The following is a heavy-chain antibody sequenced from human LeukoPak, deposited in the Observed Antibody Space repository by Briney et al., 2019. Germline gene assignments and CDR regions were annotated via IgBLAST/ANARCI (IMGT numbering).Heavy chain of an antibody. Sequence: GGSLRLSCAASGFTFSSYEMNWVRQAPGKGLEWVSYISSSGSTIYYADSVKGRFTISRDNAKNSLYLQMNSLRAEDTVVYYCARVEEDAFDIWGQGTMVTVSS. V-gene: IGHV3-48*03. CDR2: ISSSGSTI. CDR1: GFTFSSYE. CDR3: ARVEEDAFDI. J-gene: IGHJ3*02.